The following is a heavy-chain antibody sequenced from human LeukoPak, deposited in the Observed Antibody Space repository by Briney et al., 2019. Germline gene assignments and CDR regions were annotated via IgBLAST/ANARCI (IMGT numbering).Heavy chain of an antibody. CDR1: GGSFSDHY. CDR2: INLRGST. J-gene: IGHJ4*02. Sequence: SETLSLTCAVYGGSFSDHYWSWIRQPPGEGLEWIGEINLRGSTNYNPSLKSRVTISVDTSKSQFSLKVNSVTAADTAVYFCSRGSIVVGLDARPFDYWGQGTLVAVSS. CDR3: SRGSIVVGLDARPFDY. V-gene: IGHV4-34*01. D-gene: IGHD2-2*01.